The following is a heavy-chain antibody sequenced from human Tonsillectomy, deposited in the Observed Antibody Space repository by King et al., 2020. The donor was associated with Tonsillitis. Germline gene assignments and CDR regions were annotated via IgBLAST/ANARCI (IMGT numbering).Heavy chain of an antibody. CDR2: INPNSGGT. CDR1: GYIFTGYY. Sequence: VQLVESGAEVKKPGASVRVSCKASGYIFTGYYMHWVRQAPGQGLEWMGWINPNSGGTNYAQKFQGWVTMTRDTSINTAYIELSRLRSDATAVYYCARGIRDGYNFMDYYYYYMDVWGRGTTVTVSS. CDR3: ARGIRDGYNFMDYYYYYMDV. V-gene: IGHV1-2*04. J-gene: IGHJ6*03. D-gene: IGHD5-24*01.